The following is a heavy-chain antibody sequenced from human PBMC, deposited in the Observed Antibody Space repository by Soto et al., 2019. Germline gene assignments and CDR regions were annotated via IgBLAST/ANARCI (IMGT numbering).Heavy chain of an antibody. CDR3: VMVDNYVTPTPQDV. D-gene: IGHD3-16*01. CDR1: GYIFVNYG. CDR2: ISPYSGNT. J-gene: IGHJ6*02. Sequence: QVQLVQSGDEVKKPGASVKVSCKASGYIFVNYGIAWVRQAPGQGLEWMGWISPYSGNTHSATKVQGRLTMTTDTSTSTAYMDLGSLTSDDTAVYYCVMVDNYVTPTPQDVWGQGTTVTVSS. V-gene: IGHV1-18*01.